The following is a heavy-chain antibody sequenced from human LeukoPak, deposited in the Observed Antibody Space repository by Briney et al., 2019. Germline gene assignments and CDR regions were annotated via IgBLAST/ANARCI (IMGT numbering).Heavy chain of an antibody. J-gene: IGHJ4*02. V-gene: IGHV3-20*04. CDR1: GFTFDNYG. Sequence: PGGSLRLSCAASGFTFDNYGMSWVRQAPGKGLEWVSGINWNGGSTGYADSLKGRFTISRDNAKNSLYLQMNSLRAEDTALYYCARDHRSYGSGGYYKPTGDFDYWGQGTLVTVSS. CDR3: ARDHRSYGSGGYYKPTGDFDY. D-gene: IGHD3-10*01. CDR2: INWNGGST.